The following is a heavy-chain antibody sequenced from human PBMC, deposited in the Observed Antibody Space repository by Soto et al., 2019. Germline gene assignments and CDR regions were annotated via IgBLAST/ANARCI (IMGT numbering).Heavy chain of an antibody. CDR2: LYYSVIT. CDR3: ARREIQGPIDV. CDR1: GYSISSSNW. V-gene: IGHV4-28*01. D-gene: IGHD1-26*01. J-gene: IGHJ4*02. Sequence: QVQLQESGPGLLKPSDTLSLTCAVSGYSISSSNWWGWIRQPPGKGLEWIGYLYYSVITYYNPSLKSRVTMSVDTSKNHISLKLTSVTAEDTAVYYCARREIQGPIDVWGQGTLVTVSA.